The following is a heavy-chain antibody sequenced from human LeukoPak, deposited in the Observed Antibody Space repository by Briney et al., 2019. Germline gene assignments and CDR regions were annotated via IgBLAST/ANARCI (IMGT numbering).Heavy chain of an antibody. Sequence: GASVKVSCKASGYTFSNYGISWVRQAPGQGLEWMAWISAYNGDTKFSQKLQARVTMTTDTSTSTAYMELRSLRSDDTAMYYCARDNPYGPLDYWGQGTLVTVSS. CDR3: ARDNPYGPLDY. D-gene: IGHD4-17*01. J-gene: IGHJ4*02. CDR1: GYTFSNYG. V-gene: IGHV1-18*01. CDR2: ISAYNGDT.